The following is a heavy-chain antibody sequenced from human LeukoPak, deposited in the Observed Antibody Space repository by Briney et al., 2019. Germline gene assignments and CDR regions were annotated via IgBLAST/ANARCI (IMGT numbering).Heavy chain of an antibody. CDR2: IYYSGCT. J-gene: IGHJ4*02. D-gene: IGHD3-10*01. CDR3: ARQRSAGAFDY. V-gene: IGHV4-39*01. Sequence: SETLSLNCTVSGGSISSSSYYWGWIRQPPGKGLERIGSIYYSGCTYNNPSLKSRVTISVDTSKNQCSLKLSSVTAADTAVYYCARQRSAGAFDYWGQGALFTVSS. CDR1: GGSISSSSYY.